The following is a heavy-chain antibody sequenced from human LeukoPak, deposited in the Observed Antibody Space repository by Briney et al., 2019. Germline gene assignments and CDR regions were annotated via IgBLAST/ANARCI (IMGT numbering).Heavy chain of an antibody. CDR2: IYYSGST. Sequence: SETLSLTCTVSGGSISSYYWSWIRQPPGKGLEWIGYIYYSGSTNYNPSLKSRVTISVDTSKNQFSLKLSSVTAADTAVYYCARLTYYYDSSVWGQGTLVTVSS. D-gene: IGHD3-22*01. CDR3: ARLTYYYDSSV. V-gene: IGHV4-59*01. J-gene: IGHJ4*02. CDR1: GGSISSYY.